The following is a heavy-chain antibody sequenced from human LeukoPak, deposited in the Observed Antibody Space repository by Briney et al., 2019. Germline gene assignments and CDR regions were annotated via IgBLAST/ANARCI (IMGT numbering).Heavy chain of an antibody. V-gene: IGHV4-34*01. Sequence: SETLSLTCAVYGGSFSGYYWSWIRQPPGKGLEWIGEINHSGSTNYNPSLKSRVTISVDTSENQFSLKMSSVTAADTAVYYCARKGPRDYGSGSSNFDYWGQGTLVTVS. J-gene: IGHJ4*02. CDR3: ARKGPRDYGSGSSNFDY. D-gene: IGHD3-10*01. CDR1: GGSFSGYY. CDR2: INHSGST.